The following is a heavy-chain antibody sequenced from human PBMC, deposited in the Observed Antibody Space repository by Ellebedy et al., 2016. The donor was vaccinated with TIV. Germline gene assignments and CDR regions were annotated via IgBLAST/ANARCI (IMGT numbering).Heavy chain of an antibody. D-gene: IGHD4-17*01. V-gene: IGHV3-7*01. J-gene: IGHJ3*02. CDR2: IKQDDSET. CDR1: GVSFSSYC. CDR3: ATDGSYGDYLSPTHAFVM. Sequence: GGSLRLSCAASGVSFSSYCMTWVRQAPGKRLEWVANIKQDDSETFYVDSVTGRFTISRDNAKNSLYLQMNSLRAEDTAGYYCATDGSYGDYLSPTHAFVMWGRGTMVTVSA.